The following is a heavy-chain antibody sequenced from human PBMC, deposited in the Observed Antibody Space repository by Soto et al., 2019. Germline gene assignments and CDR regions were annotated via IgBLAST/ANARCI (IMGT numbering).Heavy chain of an antibody. J-gene: IGHJ6*01. D-gene: IGHD1-1*01. CDR1: GSTYSAYY. CDR3: ANERQRGIEG. V-gene: IGHV1-2*02. Sequence: ASMVVSCTASGSTYSAYYMHWVRQAPPQRRGWMGSVPPNTGGTNYAQSCGGRVTRTRDRSINPAYMELSRLTSDDTAVYCCANERQRGIEGWGQVPTVTVSS. CDR2: VPPNTGGT.